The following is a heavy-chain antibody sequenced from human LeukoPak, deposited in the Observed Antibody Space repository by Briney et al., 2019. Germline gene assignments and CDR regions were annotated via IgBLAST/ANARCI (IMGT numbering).Heavy chain of an antibody. V-gene: IGHV4-34*01. CDR2: INHSGST. Sequence: PSETLSLTCAVCGGSFSGYYWSWIRQPPGKGLEWIGEINHSGSTNYNPSLKSRVTISVDTSKNQFSLKLSSVTAADTVVYYCACIAVAGTDYWGQGTLVTVSS. CDR3: ACIAVAGTDY. D-gene: IGHD6-19*01. CDR1: GGSFSGYY. J-gene: IGHJ4*02.